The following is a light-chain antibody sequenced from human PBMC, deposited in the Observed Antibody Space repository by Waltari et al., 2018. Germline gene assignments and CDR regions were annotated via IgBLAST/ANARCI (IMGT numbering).Light chain of an antibody. CDR2: AAT. J-gene: IGKJ3*01. CDR3: LQHNSYPFT. V-gene: IGKV1-17*01. Sequence: DIQMTQSPSSLSASVGDTVTITCRASQGISSYLHWFQQKPGKAPKHLIYAATTVQSGVPSRFSGSGSGTEFTLTISSLQPEDFAAYYCLQHNSYPFTFGPGTKRDIK. CDR1: QGISSY.